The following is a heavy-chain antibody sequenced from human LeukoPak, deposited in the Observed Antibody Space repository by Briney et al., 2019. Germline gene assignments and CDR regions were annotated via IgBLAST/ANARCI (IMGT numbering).Heavy chain of an antibody. CDR1: GFIFSSYE. CDR2: ISTSGSTI. J-gene: IGHJ5*02. Sequence: GGSLRLSCAASGFIFSSYEMNWVRQAPGEGLEWVSYISTSGSTIYYADSVKGRFTISRDNAKNSLYLQMNSLRAEDTAVYYCARDSSGWYHWFDPWGQGTLVTVSS. D-gene: IGHD6-13*01. V-gene: IGHV3-48*03. CDR3: ARDSSGWYHWFDP.